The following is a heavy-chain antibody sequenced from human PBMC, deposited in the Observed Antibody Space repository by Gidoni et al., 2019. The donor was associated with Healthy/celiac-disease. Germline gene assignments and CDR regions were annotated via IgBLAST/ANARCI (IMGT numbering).Heavy chain of an antibody. CDR1: GGSISSSNW. CDR2: IYHSGST. CDR3: AKLYDSSGYRY. Sequence: QVQLQESGPGLVKPSGTLSLTCAVSGGSISSSNWWSWVRQPPGKVLEWMGEIYHSGSTNYNPSLKSRVTISVDTSKHQVSLKLSSVTAADTAVYYCAKLYDSSGYRYWGQGTLVTVSS. J-gene: IGHJ4*02. V-gene: IGHV4-4*02. D-gene: IGHD3-22*01.